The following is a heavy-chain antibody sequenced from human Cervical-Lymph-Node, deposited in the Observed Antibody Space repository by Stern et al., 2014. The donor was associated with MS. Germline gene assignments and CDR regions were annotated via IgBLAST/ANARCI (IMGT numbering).Heavy chain of an antibody. V-gene: IGHV1-46*03. J-gene: IGHJ4*02. CDR2: INAYGGST. CDR1: GYTFTSYY. D-gene: IGHD2-2*02. Sequence: QVQLVQSGAEVKKPGASVKVSCKASGYTFTSYYMHWVRQAPGQGLEWMGIINAYGGSTSYAQKFQGRVTMTRDTSTSTVYLELSSLRSEDTAVYYCTRALHGCTSTSCYKYIDYWGQGTLGTVSA. CDR3: TRALHGCTSTSCYKYIDY.